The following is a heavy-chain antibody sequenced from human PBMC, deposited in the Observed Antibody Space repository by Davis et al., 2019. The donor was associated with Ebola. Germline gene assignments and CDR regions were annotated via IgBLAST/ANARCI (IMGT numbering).Heavy chain of an antibody. J-gene: IGHJ4*02. CDR3: AKDRRIVVVPAAIALDY. Sequence: GESLKISCAASGFTFSPYAMPWVRQAPGQALEWVAVISYDGSNKYYADSVKGRFTISRDNSKNTLYLQMNSLRAEDTAVYYCAKDRRIVVVPAAIALDYWGQGTLVTVSS. CDR1: GFTFSPYA. D-gene: IGHD2-2*02. V-gene: IGHV3-30*18. CDR2: ISYDGSNK.